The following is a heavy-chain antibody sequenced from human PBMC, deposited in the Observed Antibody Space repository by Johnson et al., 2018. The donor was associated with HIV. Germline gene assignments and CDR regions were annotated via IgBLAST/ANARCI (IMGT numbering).Heavy chain of an antibody. CDR1: GFTFSDYY. J-gene: IGHJ3*02. V-gene: IGHV3-11*04. CDR2: ISSSRSNI. D-gene: IGHD3-10*01. CDR3: AREQATLWFRASGAAFNI. Sequence: QVQLVESGGGLVKPGGSLRLSCAASGFTFSDYYMSWIRQAPGKGLEWVSYISSSRSNIYYADSVKGRFTISRDNAKNSVYLQMNSLRAEDTAMYYCAREQATLWFRASGAAFNIWSQGTMVTVSS.